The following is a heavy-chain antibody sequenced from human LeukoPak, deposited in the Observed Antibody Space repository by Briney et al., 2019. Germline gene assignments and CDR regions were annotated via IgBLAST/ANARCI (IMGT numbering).Heavy chain of an antibody. CDR1: GYTFTSYD. D-gene: IGHD6-13*01. V-gene: IGHV1-8*01. CDR2: MNPNSGNT. Sequence: ASVKVSCKASGYTFTSYDINWVRQATGQGLEWMGWMNPNSGNTGYAQKFQGRVTMTRNTSISTAYMELSSLRSEDTAVYYCASQDHRIAAAGTYYYYYYGMDVWGQGTTVTVSS. CDR3: ASQDHRIAAAGTYYYYYYGMDV. J-gene: IGHJ6*02.